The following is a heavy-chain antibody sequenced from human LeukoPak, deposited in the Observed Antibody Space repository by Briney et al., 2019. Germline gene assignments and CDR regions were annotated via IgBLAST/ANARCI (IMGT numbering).Heavy chain of an antibody. CDR2: MNPNSGNS. J-gene: IGHJ4*02. Sequence: GASVKVSCKASGYTFTNYDINWVRQATGQGLEWMGYMNPNSGNSAYAQKFQGRVTITTDASISTAYMELSGLRSEGTALYYCAREGLDYWGQGTLVTVSS. V-gene: IGHV1-8*01. CDR3: AREGLDY. CDR1: GYTFTNYD.